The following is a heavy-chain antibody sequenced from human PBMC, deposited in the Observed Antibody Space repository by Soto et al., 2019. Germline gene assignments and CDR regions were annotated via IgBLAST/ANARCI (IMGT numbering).Heavy chain of an antibody. V-gene: IGHV3-30*18. CDR1: GFNFRAYG. CDR2: ISNDGSKK. D-gene: IGHD2-2*01. Sequence: GGSLRLSCAASGFNFRAYGMHWVRQAPGKGLEWVSVISNDGSKKYYADSVKGRLTISRDNSENRVFLQMDSLRPEDTAVYYCAKSSSSVYYYLYGLDAWGQGTTVTVSS. CDR3: AKSSSSVYYYLYGLDA. J-gene: IGHJ6*02.